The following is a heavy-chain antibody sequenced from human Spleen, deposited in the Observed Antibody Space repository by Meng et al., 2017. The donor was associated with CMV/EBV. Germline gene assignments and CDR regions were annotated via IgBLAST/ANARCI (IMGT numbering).Heavy chain of an antibody. V-gene: IGHV4-31*02. D-gene: IGHD6-19*01. J-gene: IGHJ5*02. CDR2: IYYSEST. CDR1: SSSGYY. CDR3: ARGAGGYSSGWWVINWFDL. Sequence: SSSGYYWNWIRQHPGKGLEWIGYIYYSESTYYNPSLKSRVTISVDTSKNQFSLKLSSVTAADTAVYYCARGAGGYSSGWWVINWFDLWGQGTLVTVSS.